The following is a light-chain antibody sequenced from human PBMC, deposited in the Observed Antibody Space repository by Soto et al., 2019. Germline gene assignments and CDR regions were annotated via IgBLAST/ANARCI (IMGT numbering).Light chain of an antibody. V-gene: IGKV1-33*01. CDR3: QQNDNLPPLT. CDR2: DAY. Sequence: DIQMTQSPSSLSASVGDRVTITCQASRDISNYLNWYQHKTGKVPKLLIYDAYKLETGVPSRFGGSGSGTDFTFTISSLQPEDVATYYCQQNDNLPPLTFGGGTKVEIK. CDR1: RDISNY. J-gene: IGKJ4*01.